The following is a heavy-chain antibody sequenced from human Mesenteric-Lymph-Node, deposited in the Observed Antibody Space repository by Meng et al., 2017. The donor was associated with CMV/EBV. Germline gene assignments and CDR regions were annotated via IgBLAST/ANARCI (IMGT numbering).Heavy chain of an antibody. CDR2: TYYRSKWYN. CDR3: ARELLGGGTYYYYGMDV. V-gene: IGHV6-1*01. J-gene: IGHJ6*02. D-gene: IGHD3-16*01. CDR1: GDSVSSNSAA. Sequence: SETLSLTCAISGDSVSSNSAAWNWIRQSPSRGLEWLGRTYYRSKWYNDYAVSVKSRITINPDTSKNQFSLQLNSVTPEDTALYYCARELLGGGTYYYYGMDVWGQGTTVTVSS.